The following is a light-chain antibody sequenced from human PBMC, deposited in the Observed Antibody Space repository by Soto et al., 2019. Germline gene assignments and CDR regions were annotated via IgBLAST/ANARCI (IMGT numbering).Light chain of an antibody. J-gene: IGKJ2*02. Sequence: EIVLTQSPGTLSLSPGERATLSCRASQSVSSSYLAWYQQKPGQAPRLLIYGASSRATGIPDRFSGSGSGTDFTLTIRRLEPEDFAVYYCQQYGSSRTFGQGTKQEIK. V-gene: IGKV3-20*01. CDR1: QSVSSSY. CDR2: GAS. CDR3: QQYGSSRT.